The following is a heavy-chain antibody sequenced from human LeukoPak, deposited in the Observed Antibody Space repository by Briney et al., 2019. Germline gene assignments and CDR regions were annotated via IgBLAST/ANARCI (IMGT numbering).Heavy chain of an antibody. CDR3: ARDRDSSSWYHWFDP. V-gene: IGHV1-8*01. J-gene: IGHJ5*02. CDR2: MNPNSGNT. D-gene: IGHD6-13*01. Sequence: ASVKVPCKASGYTFTSYDINWVRQATGQGLEWMGWMNPNSGNTGYAQKFQGRVTMTTDTSTSTAYMELRSLRSDDTAVYYCARDRDSSSWYHWFDPWGQGTLVTVSS. CDR1: GYTFTSYD.